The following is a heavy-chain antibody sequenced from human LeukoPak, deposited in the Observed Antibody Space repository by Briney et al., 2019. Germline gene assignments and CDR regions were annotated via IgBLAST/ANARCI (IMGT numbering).Heavy chain of an antibody. CDR2: MNPNSGDT. Sequence: ASVKVSCKASGYTVTSYDINWVRQATGQGLEWMGWMNPNSGDTGYAQKFQGRVTMTTDTSTSTAYMELSSLISEDTAVYYCAGGGAGSIGMLFQHWGQGTLVTVSS. CDR3: AGGGAGSIGMLFQH. V-gene: IGHV1-8*01. J-gene: IGHJ1*01. CDR1: GYTVTSYD. D-gene: IGHD1-26*01.